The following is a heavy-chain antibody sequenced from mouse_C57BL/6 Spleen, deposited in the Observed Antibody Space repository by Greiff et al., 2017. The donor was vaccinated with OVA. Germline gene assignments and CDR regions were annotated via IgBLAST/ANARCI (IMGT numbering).Heavy chain of an antibody. CDR1: GFTFSDYG. V-gene: IGHV5-17*01. Sequence: EVKLVESGGGLVKPGGSLKLSCAASGFTFSDYGMHWVRQAPEKGLEWVAYISSGSSTIYYADTVKGRFTISRANAKNTLFLQMTSLRSEDTAMYYCARGLLRYYAMDYWGQGTSVTVSS. CDR3: ARGLLRYYAMDY. D-gene: IGHD1-1*01. J-gene: IGHJ4*01. CDR2: ISSGSSTI.